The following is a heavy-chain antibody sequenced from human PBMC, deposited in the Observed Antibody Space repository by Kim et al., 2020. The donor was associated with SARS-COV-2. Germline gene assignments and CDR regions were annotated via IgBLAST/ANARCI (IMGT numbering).Heavy chain of an antibody. D-gene: IGHD4-4*01. CDR3: AKVTTITAPFYDY. J-gene: IGHJ4*02. Sequence: YADSVQSRFTISRDNSKNALNLEMNSLRAEDTALYYCAKVTTITAPFYDYWGQGTLVTVSS. V-gene: IGHV3-23*01.